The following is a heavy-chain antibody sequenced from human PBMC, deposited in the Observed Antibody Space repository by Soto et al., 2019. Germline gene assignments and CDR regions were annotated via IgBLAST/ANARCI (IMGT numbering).Heavy chain of an antibody. J-gene: IGHJ6*03. CDR2: ISSSSSTI. CDR3: ARVPTAMVTSSPYYYYYMDV. V-gene: IGHV3-48*01. Sequence: GGSLRLSCAASGFTFSSYSMNWVRQAPGKGLEWVSYISSSSSTIYYADSVKGRFTISRDNAKNSLYLQMNSLRAEDTAVYYCARVPTAMVTSSPYYYYYMDVWGKGTTVTVSS. D-gene: IGHD5-18*01. CDR1: GFTFSSYS.